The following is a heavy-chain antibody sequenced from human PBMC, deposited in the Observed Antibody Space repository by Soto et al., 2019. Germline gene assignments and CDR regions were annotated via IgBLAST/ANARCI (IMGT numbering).Heavy chain of an antibody. V-gene: IGHV3-21*01. CDR2: ISSSSSYI. CDR3: ARDLGSRWLQNGTIDY. Sequence: GGSLRLSCAASGFTFSSYSMNWVRQAPGKGLEWVSSISSSSSYIYYADSVKGRFTISRDNAKNSLYLQMNSLRAEDTAVYYCARDLGSRWLQNGTIDYWGQGTLVTVSS. CDR1: GFTFSSYS. D-gene: IGHD1-7*01. J-gene: IGHJ4*02.